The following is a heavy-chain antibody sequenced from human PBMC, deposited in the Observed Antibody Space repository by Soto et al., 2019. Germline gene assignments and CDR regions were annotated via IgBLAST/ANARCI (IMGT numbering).Heavy chain of an antibody. D-gene: IGHD5-12*01. CDR3: SRESGGATATLDYYYFYMDV. CDR2: INPHGGVT. V-gene: IGHV1-2*04. CDR1: GDTFNAYY. J-gene: IGHJ6*03. Sequence: QVQLVQSGAEVKRPGASVTVSCRSSGDTFNAYYIHWVRQAPGHGLEWMGWINPHGGVTKYAQKFQGWVSMTRDTSIRTVYMQLSRLRSDDTAGYYCSRESGGATATLDYYYFYMDVWGTGTTVTVSS.